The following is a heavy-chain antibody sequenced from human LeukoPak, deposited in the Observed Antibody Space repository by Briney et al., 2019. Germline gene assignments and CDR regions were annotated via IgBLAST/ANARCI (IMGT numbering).Heavy chain of an antibody. V-gene: IGHV3-66*01. CDR2: IYSGGST. D-gene: IGHD5-18*01. J-gene: IGHJ4*02. Sequence: GGSLRLSCAASGFTVSSNYMSWVRQAPGKGLEWVSVIYSGGSTYYADSVKGRFTISRDNSKNTLYLQMNSLRAEDTAVYYCARDRRGYSYGYYFDYWGQGTLVTVSS. CDR3: ARDRRGYSYGYYFDY. CDR1: GFTVSSNY.